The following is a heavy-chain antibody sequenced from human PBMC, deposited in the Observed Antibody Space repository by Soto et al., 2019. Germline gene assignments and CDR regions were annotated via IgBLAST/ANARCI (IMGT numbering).Heavy chain of an antibody. D-gene: IGHD2-15*01. Sequence: GASVKVSCKASGGTFSSYAISWVRQASGQGLEWMGGIIPIFGTTNYAQKFQGRVTITADESTSTAYMELSSLRSEDTAVYYCARDTGVGYYGMDVWGQGTTVTVSS. CDR2: IIPIFGTT. J-gene: IGHJ6*02. V-gene: IGHV1-69*13. CDR3: ARDTGVGYYGMDV. CDR1: GGTFSSYA.